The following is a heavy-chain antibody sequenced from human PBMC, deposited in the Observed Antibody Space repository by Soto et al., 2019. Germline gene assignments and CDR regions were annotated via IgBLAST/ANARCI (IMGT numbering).Heavy chain of an antibody. CDR1: GYSFTSYW. Sequence: LGESLKISCKGSGYSFTSYWIGWVRQMPGKGLECMGIIYPGDSDTRYSPSFQGQVTISADKSISTAYLQWNSLKASDTAMYYCARTAAAGKYYYAMGVWGQGTTVTVSS. CDR3: ARTAAAGKYYYAMGV. D-gene: IGHD6-13*01. V-gene: IGHV5-51*01. J-gene: IGHJ6*02. CDR2: IYPGDSDT.